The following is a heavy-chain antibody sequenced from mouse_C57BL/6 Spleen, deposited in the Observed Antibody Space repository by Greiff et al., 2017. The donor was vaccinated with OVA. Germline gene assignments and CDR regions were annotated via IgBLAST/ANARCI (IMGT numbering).Heavy chain of an antibody. CDR2: IYSGSGST. J-gene: IGHJ4*01. V-gene: IGHV1-55*01. CDR3: ARENDGSSYRFDYAMDD. Sequence: QVQLQQPGAELVKPGASVKMSCKASGYTFPSYWITWVKPRPGQGLEWIGDIYSGSGSTIYNEKFKSKVTLTVDPSASTAYMQLSSLTYEDSAVYYCARENDGSSYRFDYAMDDWGQGTSVTVSS. D-gene: IGHD1-1*01. CDR1: GYTFPSYW.